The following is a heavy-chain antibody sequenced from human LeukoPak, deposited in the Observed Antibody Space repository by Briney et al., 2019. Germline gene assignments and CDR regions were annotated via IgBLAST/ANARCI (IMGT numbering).Heavy chain of an antibody. CDR1: GFTFSNYW. CDR3: ARDGATFSGYDWYYYMDV. CDR2: IKQDGREK. V-gene: IGHV3-7*01. Sequence: QSGGSLRLSCAASGFTFSNYWMSWVRQAPGKGLEWVANIKQDGREKYYVDSVKGRFTISRDNAKNSLYLQMNSLRAEDTAVYYCARDGATFSGYDWYYYMDVWGKGTTVTASS. D-gene: IGHD5-12*01. J-gene: IGHJ6*03.